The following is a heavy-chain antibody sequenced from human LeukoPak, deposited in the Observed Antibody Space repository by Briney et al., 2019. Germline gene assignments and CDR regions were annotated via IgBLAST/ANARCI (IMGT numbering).Heavy chain of an antibody. CDR1: GFTFSSYE. J-gene: IGHJ3*02. CDR2: ISSSGSTI. Sequence: GGSLRRSCAASGFTFSSYEMNWVRQAPGKGLEWVSYISSSGSTIYYADSVKVRFTISRDNPKNSLYLQMNSLRAEHTAVYYCARADILTGWRAFDIWGQGTMVTVSS. V-gene: IGHV3-48*03. D-gene: IGHD3-9*01. CDR3: ARADILTGWRAFDI.